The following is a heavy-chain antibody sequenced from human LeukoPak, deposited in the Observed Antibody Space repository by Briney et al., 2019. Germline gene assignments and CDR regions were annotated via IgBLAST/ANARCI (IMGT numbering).Heavy chain of an antibody. Sequence: SETLSLTCTVSGGSISSYYWSWIRQPPGKGLEWIGYIYYSGSTNYNPSLKSRVTISVDTSKNQFSLKLSSVTAADTAVYYCARHGGEQWLASYFDYWGQGTLVTVSS. V-gene: IGHV4-59*08. CDR2: IYYSGST. D-gene: IGHD6-19*01. CDR3: ARHGGEQWLASYFDY. CDR1: GGSISSYY. J-gene: IGHJ4*02.